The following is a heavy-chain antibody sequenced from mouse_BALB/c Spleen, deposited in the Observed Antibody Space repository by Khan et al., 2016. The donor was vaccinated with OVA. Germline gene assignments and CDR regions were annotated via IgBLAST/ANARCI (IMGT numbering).Heavy chain of an antibody. Sequence: QVQLKESGAELMKPGASVKISCKATGYTFSNYWIEWVKQRPGHGLEWIGEILPGSGNINDNERFKGKDTLTPVTSSNTAYIQLISLPSEDSSVYFCARVQYGIIDSFDYLGHGTILTVSS. CDR2: ILPGSGNI. CDR1: GYTFSNYW. J-gene: IGHJ2*01. CDR3: ARVQYGIIDSFDY. D-gene: IGHD1-1*01. V-gene: IGHV1-9*01.